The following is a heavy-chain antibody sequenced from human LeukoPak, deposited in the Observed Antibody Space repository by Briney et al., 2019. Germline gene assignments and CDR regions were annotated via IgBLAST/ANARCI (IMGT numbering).Heavy chain of an antibody. J-gene: IGHJ4*02. Sequence: SETLSLTCTVSGGSISSYYWSWIRQPAGKGLEWIGRIYTSGSTNYNPSLKSRVTMSVDTSKNQFSLKLSSVTAADTAVYYCARLLHPSGYEWLFNSWGQGTLVTVS. CDR3: ARLLHPSGYEWLFNS. D-gene: IGHD5-12*01. V-gene: IGHV4-4*07. CDR1: GGSISSYY. CDR2: IYTSGST.